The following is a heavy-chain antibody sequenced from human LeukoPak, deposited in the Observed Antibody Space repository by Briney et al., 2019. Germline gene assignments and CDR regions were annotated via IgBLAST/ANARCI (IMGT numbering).Heavy chain of an antibody. Sequence: GGSLRLSCAASGFTFSSYAMSWVRQAPGKGLEWVSAISGSGGSTYYADSVKGRFTISRDNSKNTLYLQMNSLKTEDTAVYYCARDLSYDSDSRGLYWGQGTLVTVSS. D-gene: IGHD3-22*01. J-gene: IGHJ4*02. V-gene: IGHV3-23*01. CDR3: ARDLSYDSDSRGLY. CDR1: GFTFSSYA. CDR2: ISGSGGST.